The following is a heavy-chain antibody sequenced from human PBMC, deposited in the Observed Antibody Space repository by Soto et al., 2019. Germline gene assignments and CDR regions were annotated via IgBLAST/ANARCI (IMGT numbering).Heavy chain of an antibody. J-gene: IGHJ4*02. CDR2: IIPIFGTA. CDR1: GGTFSSYA. V-gene: IGHV1-69*13. Sequence: RASVKVSCKASGGTFSSYAISWVRQAPGQGLEWMGGIIPIFGTANYAQKFQGRVTITADESTSTAYMELSSLRSEDTAVYYCARSNYCSSTSCYLDYRGQGTLVTVS. CDR3: ARSNYCSSTSCYLDY. D-gene: IGHD2-2*01.